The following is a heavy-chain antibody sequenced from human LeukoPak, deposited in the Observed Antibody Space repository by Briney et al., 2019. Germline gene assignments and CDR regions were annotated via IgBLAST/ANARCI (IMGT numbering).Heavy chain of an antibody. V-gene: IGHV1-69*05. CDR2: IIPIFGTA. Sequence: SVKVSCKASGYTFTSYAISWVRQAPGQGLEWMGGIIPIFGTANYAQKFQGRVTITTDESTSTAYMELSSLRSEDTAVYYCARDPISIVGATRDDYWGQGTLVTVSS. D-gene: IGHD1-26*01. J-gene: IGHJ4*02. CDR1: GYTFTSYA. CDR3: ARDPISIVGATRDDY.